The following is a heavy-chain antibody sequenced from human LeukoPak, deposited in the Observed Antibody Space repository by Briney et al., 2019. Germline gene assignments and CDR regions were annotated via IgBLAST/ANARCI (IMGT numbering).Heavy chain of an antibody. CDR1: GFTFSSFG. CDR2: ISSSSSYI. V-gene: IGHV3-21*01. J-gene: IGHJ4*02. D-gene: IGHD5-18*01. CDR3: ARDGRRGYTYGWAY. Sequence: GGSLRLSCAASGFTFSSFGMNWVRQAPGEGLEWVASISSSSSYIYYADSLRGRFTISRDNAKSSLYLQMNSLRAEDTAVYYCARDGRRGYTYGWAYWGQGSLVTVSS.